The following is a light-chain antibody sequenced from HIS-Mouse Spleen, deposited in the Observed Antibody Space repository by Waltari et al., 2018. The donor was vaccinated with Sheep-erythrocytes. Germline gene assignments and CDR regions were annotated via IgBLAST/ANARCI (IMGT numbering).Light chain of an antibody. CDR2: EGS. Sequence: QSALTQPASVSGSPGQSITISCTGTSSDVVSYNLVSWYQQHPGKAPKRMIYEGSNRASGVSNRFSGSKSGNTASLTISGLQAEDEADYYCCSYAGSSTPWVFGGGTKLTVL. CDR1: SSDVVSYNL. V-gene: IGLV2-23*01. J-gene: IGLJ3*02. CDR3: CSYAGSSTPWV.